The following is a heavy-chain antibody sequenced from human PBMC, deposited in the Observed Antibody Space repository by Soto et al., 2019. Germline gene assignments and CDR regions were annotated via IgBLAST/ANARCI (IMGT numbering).Heavy chain of an antibody. CDR3: ARRDDFWSGYLYYYYMDV. CDR2: IYYSGST. J-gene: IGHJ6*03. V-gene: IGHV4-59*08. CDR1: GGSISSYY. D-gene: IGHD3-3*01. Sequence: QVQLQESGPGLVKPSETLSLTCTVSGGSISSYYWSWIRQPPGKGLEWIGYIYYSGSTNYNPSLKSRVTISVDTSKNQFSLKLSSVTAADTAVYYCARRDDFWSGYLYYYYMDVWGKGTTVTVSS.